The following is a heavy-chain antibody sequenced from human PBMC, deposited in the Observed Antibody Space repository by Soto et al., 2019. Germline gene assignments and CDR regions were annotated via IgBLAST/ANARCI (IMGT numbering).Heavy chain of an antibody. V-gene: IGHV3-15*07. CDR3: TTAGSTTFYYYYYGMDV. Sequence: GGSLRLSCAASGFTFSNAWMNWVRQAPGKGLEWVGRIKSKTDGGTTDYAAPVKDRFTISRDDSKNTLYLQMNSLKTEDTAVYYCTTAGSTTFYYYYYGMDVWGQGTTVTVSS. CDR2: IKSKTDGGTT. CDR1: GFTFSNAW. D-gene: IGHD2-2*01. J-gene: IGHJ6*02.